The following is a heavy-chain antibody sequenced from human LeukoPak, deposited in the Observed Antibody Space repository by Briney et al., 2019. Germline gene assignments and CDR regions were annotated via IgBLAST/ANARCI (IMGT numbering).Heavy chain of an antibody. CDR2: ISAYNGNT. D-gene: IGHD3-3*01. CDR3: ARARYYDFWSGWEIDY. J-gene: IGHJ4*02. V-gene: IGHV1-18*01. CDR1: GYTFTSYG. Sequence: ASVKVSCKASGYTFTSYGISWVRQAPGQGLERMGWISAYNGNTNYAQKLQGRVTMTTDTSTSTAYMELRSLRSDDTAVYYCARARYYDFWSGWEIDYWGQGTLVTVSS.